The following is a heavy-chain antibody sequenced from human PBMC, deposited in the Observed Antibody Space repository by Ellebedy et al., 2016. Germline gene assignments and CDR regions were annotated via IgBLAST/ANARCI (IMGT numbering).Heavy chain of an antibody. Sequence: GSLRLSXTVSGGSISSYYWSWIRQPAGKGLEWIGRIYTSGSTNYNPSLKSRVTMSVDTSKNQFSLKLSSVTAADTAVYYCASEDSSGYYYRDYWGQGTLVTVSS. V-gene: IGHV4-4*07. D-gene: IGHD3-22*01. CDR2: IYTSGST. J-gene: IGHJ4*02. CDR1: GGSISSYY. CDR3: ASEDSSGYYYRDY.